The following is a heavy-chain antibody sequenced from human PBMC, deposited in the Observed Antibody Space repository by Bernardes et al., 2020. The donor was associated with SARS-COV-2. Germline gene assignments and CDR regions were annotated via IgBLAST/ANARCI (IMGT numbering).Heavy chain of an antibody. CDR1: GFTFGSSG. CDR3: AKDQGSGYFDY. CDR2: ISYDGSYK. Sequence: GGSLRLSCAASGFTFGSSGMNWVRLAPGKGLEWLTFISYDGSYKYYADSVKGRFTISRDNSKNSLYLQINSLRAEDTAVYYCAKDQGSGYFDYWGQGTLVTVSS. V-gene: IGHV3-30*18. J-gene: IGHJ4*02. D-gene: IGHD3-22*01.